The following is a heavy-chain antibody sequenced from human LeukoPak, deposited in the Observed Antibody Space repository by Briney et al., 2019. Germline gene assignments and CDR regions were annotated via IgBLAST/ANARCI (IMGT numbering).Heavy chain of an antibody. V-gene: IGHV3-23*01. Sequence: SGGSLRLSCEASGFSFSIYGMSWVRQAPGKGLEWVSGISGSGGNTYYAEALTGRFTVSRDNSKNTLYLQMNSLRAEDTAVYYCARRAGAYSHPYDYGGQGTLVTVS. J-gene: IGHJ4*02. CDR3: ARRAGAYSHPYDY. CDR1: GFSFSIYG. D-gene: IGHD4/OR15-4a*01. CDR2: ISGSGGNT.